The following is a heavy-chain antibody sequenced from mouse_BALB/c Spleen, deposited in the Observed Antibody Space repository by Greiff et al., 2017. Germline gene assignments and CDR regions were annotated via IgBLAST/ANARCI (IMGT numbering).Heavy chain of an antibody. D-gene: IGHD1-1*01. CDR1: GFSLTGYG. CDR2: IWGDGST. CDR3: AREDYYGSSSAWFAY. V-gene: IGHV2-6-7*01. J-gene: IGHJ3*01. Sequence: VHLVESGPGLVAPSQSLSITCTVSGFSLTGYGVNWVRQPPGKGLEWLGMIWGDGSTDYNSALKSRLSISKDNSKSQVFLKMNSLQTDDTARYYCAREDYYGSSSAWFAYWGQGTLVTVSA.